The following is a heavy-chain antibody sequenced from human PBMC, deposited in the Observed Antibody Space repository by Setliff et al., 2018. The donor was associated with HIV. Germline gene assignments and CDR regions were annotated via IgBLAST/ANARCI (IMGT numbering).Heavy chain of an antibody. V-gene: IGHV4-4*07. J-gene: IGHJ3*02. D-gene: IGHD2-8*01. CDR3: ARVFPPIRGAPFGVPPGVFDI. CDR2: LYPSGST. CDR1: GGSMSPYY. Sequence: PSETLSLTCSVSGGSMSPYYWSWIRQPAGKGLEWIGRLYPSGSTIYNPSLRSRVTSSVDTSKNQFSLKLSSVTAADTAVYYCARVFPPIRGAPFGVPPGVFDIWGQGSMVTVSS.